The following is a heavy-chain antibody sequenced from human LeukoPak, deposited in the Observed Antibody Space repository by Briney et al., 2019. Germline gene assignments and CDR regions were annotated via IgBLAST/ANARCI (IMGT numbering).Heavy chain of an antibody. CDR1: GFTFSSYA. V-gene: IGHV3-30-3*01. CDR3: ARVLYSSGWFGTFAY. Sequence: PGRSLRLSCAASGFTFSSYAMHWVRQAPGKGLEWVAVISYDGSNKYYADSVKGRFTISRDSSKNTLYLQMSSLRAEDTAVYYCARVLYSSGWFGTFAYWGQGTLVTVSS. D-gene: IGHD6-19*01. CDR2: ISYDGSNK. J-gene: IGHJ4*02.